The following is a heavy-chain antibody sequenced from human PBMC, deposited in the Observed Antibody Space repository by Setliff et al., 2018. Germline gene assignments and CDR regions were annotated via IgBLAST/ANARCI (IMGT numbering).Heavy chain of an antibody. D-gene: IGHD2-15*01. Sequence: ASSEVSCKASGYTFTSYGISWVRQAPGQGLEWMGWISAYDGDTNYAQKLQGRVTMTTDTSTTTAYMELRSLRSDDTAVYYCARPGLYCSGGSCYGDDAFDIWGQGTMVTVSS. V-gene: IGHV1-18*01. J-gene: IGHJ3*02. CDR3: ARPGLYCSGGSCYGDDAFDI. CDR2: ISAYDGDT. CDR1: GYTFTSYG.